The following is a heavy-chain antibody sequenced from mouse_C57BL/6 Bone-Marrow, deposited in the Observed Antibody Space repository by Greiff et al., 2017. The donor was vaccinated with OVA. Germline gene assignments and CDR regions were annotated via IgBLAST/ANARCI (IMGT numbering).Heavy chain of an antibody. CDR1: GFNITDYY. CDR2: IDPADGDT. Sequence: VQLQQSGAELVKPGASVKLSCTASGFNITDYYMHWVKQRTEQGLEWIGRIDPADGDTKYAPKFQGKATITADTSSNTAYLQLSSLTSEDTAVDYWARNDSAGPTWFAYWGKGTLVTVSA. V-gene: IGHV14-2*01. J-gene: IGHJ3*01. D-gene: IGHD3-2*02. CDR3: ARNDSAGPTWFAY.